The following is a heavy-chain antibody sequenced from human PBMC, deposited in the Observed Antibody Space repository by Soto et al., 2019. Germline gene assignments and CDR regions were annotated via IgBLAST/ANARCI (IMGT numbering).Heavy chain of an antibody. Sequence: GASVKVSCKASGYTFTSYGISWVRQAPGQGLEWMGWISAYNGNTNYAQKLQGRVTMTTDTSTSTAYMELRSLRSDDTAVYYCARDLEMATMEGFDYWGQGTLVTVSS. V-gene: IGHV1-18*01. CDR1: GYTFTSYG. D-gene: IGHD5-12*01. CDR3: ARDLEMATMEGFDY. J-gene: IGHJ4*02. CDR2: ISAYNGNT.